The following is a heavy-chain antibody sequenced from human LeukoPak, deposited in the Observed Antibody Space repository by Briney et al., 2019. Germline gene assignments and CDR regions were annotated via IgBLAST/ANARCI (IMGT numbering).Heavy chain of an antibody. CDR2: ISGSGGST. Sequence: GGSLRLSCAASGFTFSSYAMRWVRQAPGKGLEWVSAISGSGGSTYYADSVKGRFTISRDNSKNTLYLQMNSLRAEDTAVYYCAKDVAWLVDWPFFDYWGQGTLVTVSS. CDR1: GFTFSSYA. CDR3: AKDVAWLVDWPFFDY. J-gene: IGHJ4*02. D-gene: IGHD6-19*01. V-gene: IGHV3-23*01.